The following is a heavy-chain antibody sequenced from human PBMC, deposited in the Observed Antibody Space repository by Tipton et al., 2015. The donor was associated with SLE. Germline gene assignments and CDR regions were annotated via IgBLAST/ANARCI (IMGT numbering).Heavy chain of an antibody. CDR2: INHSGST. D-gene: IGHD6-13*01. CDR1: GGSVSSGSYY. CDR3: ARTRGDNSSTFDY. V-gene: IGHV4-39*07. J-gene: IGHJ4*02. Sequence: TLSLTCTVSGGSVSSGSYYWSWTRQPPGKGLEWIGEINHSGSTNYNPSLKSRVTISVDTSKNQFSLKLSSVTAADTAVYYCARTRGDNSSTFDYWGQGTLVTVSS.